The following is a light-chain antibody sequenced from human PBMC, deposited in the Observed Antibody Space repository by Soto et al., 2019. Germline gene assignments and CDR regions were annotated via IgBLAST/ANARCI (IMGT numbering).Light chain of an antibody. Sequence: DVQMTQSPSSLSAFVGDRVTITCRASQGIAPYLAWFQQKPGKVPKLLIYATSTLQSGVPSRFSGSGSGTDFTLPISRLQPEDVATYYCQKYNSAPLTFGGGTKVEIK. J-gene: IGKJ4*01. CDR3: QKYNSAPLT. V-gene: IGKV1-27*01. CDR1: QGIAPY. CDR2: ATS.